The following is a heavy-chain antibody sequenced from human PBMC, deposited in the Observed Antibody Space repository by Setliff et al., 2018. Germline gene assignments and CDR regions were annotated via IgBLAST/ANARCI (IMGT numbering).Heavy chain of an antibody. CDR3: ARGRAGHSGH. D-gene: IGHD6-19*01. CDR1: GGSISSGGYY. Sequence: PSETLSLTCTVSGGSISSGGYYWSWIRQHPGKGLEWIGYIYYSGSTSYYNPSLKSRVTISVDTSKNQFSLKLSSVTAADTAAYYCARGRAGHSGHWGQGTPVTVSS. CDR2: IYYSGSTS. V-gene: IGHV4-31*03. J-gene: IGHJ4*02.